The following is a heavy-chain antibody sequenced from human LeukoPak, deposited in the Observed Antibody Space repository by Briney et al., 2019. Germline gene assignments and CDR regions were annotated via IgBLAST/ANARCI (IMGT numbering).Heavy chain of an antibody. Sequence: GGSLRLSCEASGVTFSSYVMSWVRQAPGKGLEWVSAISGSGGSTYYADSVKGRFTISRDNSKNTLYLQMNSLRAEDTAVYYCAKDMIVVVIGAFDIWGQGTMVTVSS. J-gene: IGHJ3*02. V-gene: IGHV3-23*01. CDR3: AKDMIVVVIGAFDI. CDR1: GVTFSSYV. D-gene: IGHD3-22*01. CDR2: ISGSGGST.